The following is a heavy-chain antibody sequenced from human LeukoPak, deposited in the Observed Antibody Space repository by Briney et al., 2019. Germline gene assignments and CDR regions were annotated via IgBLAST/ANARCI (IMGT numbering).Heavy chain of an antibody. Sequence: GGSLRLSCAASGFAFSDFSMNWVRQAPGKGLEWVSSISSSSSYIYYADSVKGRFTISRDNAKNSLYLQMNSLRAEDTAVYYCARDYSDYYGSGSYLFDPWGQETLVTVSS. J-gene: IGHJ5*02. D-gene: IGHD3-10*01. CDR1: GFAFSDFS. V-gene: IGHV3-21*01. CDR2: ISSSSSYI. CDR3: ARDYSDYYGSGSYLFDP.